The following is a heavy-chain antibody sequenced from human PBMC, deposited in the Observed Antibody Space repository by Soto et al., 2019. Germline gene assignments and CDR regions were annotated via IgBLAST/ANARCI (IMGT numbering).Heavy chain of an antibody. D-gene: IGHD2-8*01. CDR3: ERDQRVSKGSGDY. Sequence: QVQQVQSGAEVKKPGSSVKVSCKASGGTFSSYTISWVRQAPGQGLEWMGRIIRILGIANYAQKFQGRVTITADKSTSTAYMELSSLRAEDTAVYYCERDQRVSKGSGDYWGQGTLVTVSS. CDR2: IIRILGIA. V-gene: IGHV1-69*08. J-gene: IGHJ4*02. CDR1: GGTFSSYT.